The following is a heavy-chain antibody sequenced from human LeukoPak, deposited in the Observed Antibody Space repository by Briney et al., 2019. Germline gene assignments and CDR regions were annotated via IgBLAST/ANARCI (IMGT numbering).Heavy chain of an antibody. D-gene: IGHD3-10*01. CDR1: GGSISSYY. CDR2: IYYTGST. J-gene: IGHJ4*02. Sequence: SETLSLTCTVSGGSISSYYWNWIRQPPGKGQEWIGYIYYTGSTNYNPSLKSRVTISVDTSKNQFSLKLSSVTAADTAVYYCARGTMVRGVLYYFDYWGQGTLVTVSS. CDR3: ARGTMVRGVLYYFDY. V-gene: IGHV4-59*01.